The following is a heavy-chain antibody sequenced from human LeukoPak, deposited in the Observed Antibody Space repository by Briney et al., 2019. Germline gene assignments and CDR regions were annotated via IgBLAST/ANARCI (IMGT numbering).Heavy chain of an antibody. J-gene: IGHJ3*02. CDR2: LSFDESS. CDR3: AREGHSSGFAPAFDT. Sequence: GTSLRLSCATSGINFGASIMHWIRQAPGKGLEWVAGLSFDESSYYGGSVEGRFIISGDNSKRTLYLQMNSLKVEDTALYYCAREGHSSGFAPAFDTCGQGTMVTVSS. V-gene: IGHV3-30*04. CDR1: GINFGASI. D-gene: IGHD6-19*01.